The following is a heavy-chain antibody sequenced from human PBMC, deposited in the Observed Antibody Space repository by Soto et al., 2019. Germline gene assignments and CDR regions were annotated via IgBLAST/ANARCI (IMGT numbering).Heavy chain of an antibody. Sequence: QVQLVESGGGVVQPGRSLRLSCAAAGFTFSSYGMHGVRQAPGTGLEWVAVMSYDGSKYYADTVKGRFTISRDNSKNTRYLQINSLRPEDTAVYYCAKDFTPWIGDYFSSYYGRDVWGQVTTVTVS. J-gene: IGHJ6*02. CDR2: MSYDGSK. CDR3: AKDFTPWIGDYFSSYYGRDV. CDR1: GFTFSSYG. V-gene: IGHV3-30*18. D-gene: IGHD3-10*01.